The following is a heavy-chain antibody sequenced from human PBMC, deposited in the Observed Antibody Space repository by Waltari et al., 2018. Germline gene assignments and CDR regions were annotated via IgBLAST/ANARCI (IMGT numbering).Heavy chain of an antibody. D-gene: IGHD2-21*02. CDR2: LDSYDDK. Sequence: QVTLRESGPALVKPTQTLTLTCTFSGFSLTTTGMSVAWIRQPPGKALGWLALLDSYDDKYYTTSLKTRLTISRDTSKSQVVLRMNNMYPVDTATYFWARVTKGGNSYFDFWGQGTLVTVSS. CDR3: ARVTKGGNSYFDF. V-gene: IGHV2-70*01. CDR1: GFSLTTTGMS. J-gene: IGHJ4*02.